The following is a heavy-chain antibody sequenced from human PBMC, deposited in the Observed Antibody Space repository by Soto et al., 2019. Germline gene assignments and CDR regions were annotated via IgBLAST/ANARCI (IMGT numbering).Heavy chain of an antibody. V-gene: IGHV1-2*02. CDR2: INPNTGAT. Sequence: QVQLVQSGAEVKKPGASVKVSCKASGYTFTAYYMHWVRQAPGQGLEWMGSINPNTGATEYAQRLQDRVTMTRDTSLSTAYMEVSRLKSADTAVYYCVRDGITYYFDYWGQGTLVTVSS. J-gene: IGHJ4*02. CDR3: VRDGITYYFDY. CDR1: GYTFTAYY.